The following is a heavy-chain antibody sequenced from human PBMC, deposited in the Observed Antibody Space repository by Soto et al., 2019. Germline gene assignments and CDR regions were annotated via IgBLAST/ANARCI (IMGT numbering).Heavy chain of an antibody. J-gene: IGHJ4*02. CDR2: IWYDGSNK. V-gene: IGHV3-33*01. Sequence: QVQLVESGGGVVQPGRSLRLSCAASGFTFSSYGMHWVRQAPGKGLEWVAVIWYDGSNKYYADSVKGRFTISRDNSKNTLYLKMNSLRAEDRAVYYCARDRRYYYDGSGFDYWGQGTLVTVSS. D-gene: IGHD3-22*01. CDR3: ARDRRYYYDGSGFDY. CDR1: GFTFSSYG.